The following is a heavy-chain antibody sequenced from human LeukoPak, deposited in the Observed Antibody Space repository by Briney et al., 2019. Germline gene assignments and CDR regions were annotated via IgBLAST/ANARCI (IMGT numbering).Heavy chain of an antibody. CDR1: GYTFTGYY. CDR3: ARFRQWLANDAFDI. V-gene: IGHV1-69*13. J-gene: IGHJ3*02. Sequence: ASVKVSCKASGYTFTGYYMHWVRQAPGQGLEWMGGIIPIFGTANYAQKFQGRVTITADESTSTAYMELSSLGSEDTAVYYCARFRQWLANDAFDIWGQGTMVTVSS. CDR2: IIPIFGTA. D-gene: IGHD6-19*01.